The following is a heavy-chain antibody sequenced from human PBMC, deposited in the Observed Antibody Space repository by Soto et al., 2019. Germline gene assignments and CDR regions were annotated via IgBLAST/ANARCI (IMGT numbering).Heavy chain of an antibody. V-gene: IGHV4-30-4*01. CDR1: GVSLDRAAYY. CDR2: IYYSGTT. D-gene: IGHD4-4*01. J-gene: IGHJ5*01. CDR3: AREAFYSNYPRDWLDP. Sequence: QVQLHESGPGVVKPSQTLSLTCSVSGVSLDRAAYYWGWIRQLPGKGLEWIGYIYYSGTTYYNPSLKSRVSMSMDESKNQFSLEVKSVSDADTAVYYCAREAFYSNYPRDWLDPWGQGILVTVSS.